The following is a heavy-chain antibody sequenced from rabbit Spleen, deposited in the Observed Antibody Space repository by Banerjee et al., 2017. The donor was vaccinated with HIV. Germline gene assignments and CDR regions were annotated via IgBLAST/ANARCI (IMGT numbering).Heavy chain of an antibody. Sequence: QSLEESGGDLVKPGGTLTLTCTASGFSFSSSDYMCWVRQAPGKGLEWISCIAGGSSGFTYSATWAKGRFTISSHNAQNTLFLQLNSLTAADTATYFCARAGYAGYGYANFRDYYGMDLWGPGTLVTVS. V-gene: IGHV1S40*01. CDR3: ARAGYAGYGYANFRDYYGMDL. J-gene: IGHJ6*01. CDR2: IAGGSSGFT. CDR1: GFSFSSSDY. D-gene: IGHD6-1*01.